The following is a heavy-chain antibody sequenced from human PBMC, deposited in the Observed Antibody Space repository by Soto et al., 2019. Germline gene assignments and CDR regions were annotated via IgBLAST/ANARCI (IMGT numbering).Heavy chain of an antibody. D-gene: IGHD3-3*01. CDR2: ISAYNGNT. CDR3: ARDRYYDFWSGYSVAYYGMDV. Sequence: ASVKVSCKASGYTFTSYGISWVRQAPGQGLEWMGWISAYNGNTNYAQKLQGRVTMTTDTSTSTAYMELGSLRSDDAAVYYCARDRYYDFWSGYSVAYYGMDVWGQGTTVTVSS. V-gene: IGHV1-18*01. CDR1: GYTFTSYG. J-gene: IGHJ6*02.